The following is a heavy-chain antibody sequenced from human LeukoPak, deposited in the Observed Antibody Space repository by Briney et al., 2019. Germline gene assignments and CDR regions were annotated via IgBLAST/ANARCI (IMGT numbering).Heavy chain of an antibody. CDR3: AKLEGHFDI. J-gene: IGHJ3*02. V-gene: IGHV3-9*01. D-gene: IGHD1-1*01. CDR2: ISWNSGNI. Sequence: GRSLRLSCVASGIPFKDYAMHWVRQVPGKGLEWVSGISWNSGNIGYADSVKGRFTISRDNAKNSLYLQMNSLRAEDTALYYCAKLEGHFDIWGQGTMVTVSS. CDR1: GIPFKDYA.